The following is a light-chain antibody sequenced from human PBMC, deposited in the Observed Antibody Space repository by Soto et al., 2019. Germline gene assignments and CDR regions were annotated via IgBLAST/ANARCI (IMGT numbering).Light chain of an antibody. J-gene: IGKJ1*01. CDR3: QQYGGSPAWT. Sequence: DNVLTQSPGTLSLSPGERANLSCRASQSISSMYFAWYQQKPGQPPRLLIYGASSRATGVPDRFSGSGSGTDFTLTISRLEPEDFSLYYCQQYGGSPAWTFGQGTKVDI. CDR1: QSISSMY. V-gene: IGKV3-20*01. CDR2: GAS.